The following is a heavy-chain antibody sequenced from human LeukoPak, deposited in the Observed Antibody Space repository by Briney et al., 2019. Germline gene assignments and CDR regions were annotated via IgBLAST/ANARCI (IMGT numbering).Heavy chain of an antibody. CDR3: AKLVEMATVY. CDR1: GFTFSSYE. CDR2: ISGSGGST. J-gene: IGHJ4*02. Sequence: GGSLRLSCAASGFTFSSYEMNWVRQAPGKGLEWVSAISGSGGSTYYADSVKGRFTISRDNSKNTLYLQMNSLRAEDTAVYYCAKLVEMATVYWGQGTLVTVSS. D-gene: IGHD5-24*01. V-gene: IGHV3-23*01.